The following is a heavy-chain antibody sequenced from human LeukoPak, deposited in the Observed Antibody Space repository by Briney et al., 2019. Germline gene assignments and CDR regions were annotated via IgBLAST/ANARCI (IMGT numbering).Heavy chain of an antibody. V-gene: IGHV3-21*01. D-gene: IGHD3-3*01. CDR1: GFTFGSYS. Sequence: GGSLRLSCAASGFTFGSYSMNWVRQAPGKGLEWVSSISSSSSYIYYADSVKGRFTISRDNAKNSLYLQMNSLRAEDTAVYYCARAGYDFWSGYYTGNDYWGQGTLVTVSS. J-gene: IGHJ4*02. CDR3: ARAGYDFWSGYYTGNDY. CDR2: ISSSSSYI.